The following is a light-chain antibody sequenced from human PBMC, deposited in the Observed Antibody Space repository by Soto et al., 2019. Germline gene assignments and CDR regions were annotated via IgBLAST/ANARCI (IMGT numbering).Light chain of an antibody. V-gene: IGLV1-40*01. J-gene: IGLJ1*01. CDR1: SSNIGAGYE. CDR2: DNN. CDR3: QSYDSSLSALYV. Sequence: QAVVTQPPSVSGAPGQRVTISCTGSSSNIGAGYEVNWYQHLPGTAPKLLIYDNNNRPSGVPDRFSGSKSGTSASLAITGLQAEDEAEYYCQSYDSSLSALYVFGTGPKLTVL.